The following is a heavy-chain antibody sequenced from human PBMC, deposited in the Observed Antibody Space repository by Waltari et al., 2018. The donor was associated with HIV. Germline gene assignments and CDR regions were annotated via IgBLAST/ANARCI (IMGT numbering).Heavy chain of an antibody. CDR1: GDSISSSSYY. V-gene: IGHV4-39*01. CDR3: ARHGRMGGGTHRRYFDY. J-gene: IGHJ4*02. Sequence: QLQLQESGPGLVKPSETLSLTCSVSGDSISSSSYYWGWVRQPPGKGLEWIGSIFYPGSTYYNPSRKSRVTISVDTSRNRFSLKRSSVTAADTAVYYCARHGRMGGGTHRRYFDYWGQGTLVTVSS. D-gene: IGHD3-16*01. CDR2: IFYPGST.